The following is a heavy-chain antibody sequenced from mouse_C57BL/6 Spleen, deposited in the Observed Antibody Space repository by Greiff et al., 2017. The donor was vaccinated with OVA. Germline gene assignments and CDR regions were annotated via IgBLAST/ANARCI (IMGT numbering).Heavy chain of an antibody. CDR3: ARDLGDWSYYFDY. Sequence: EVHLVESGGGLVKPGGSLKLSCAASGFTFSSYAMSWVRQTPEKRLEWVATISDGGSYTYYPDNVKGRFTISRDNAKNNLYLQMSHLKSEDTAMYYCARDLGDWSYYFDYWGQGTTLTVSS. J-gene: IGHJ2*01. CDR1: GFTFSSYA. CDR2: ISDGGSYT. V-gene: IGHV5-4*01. D-gene: IGHD2-13*01.